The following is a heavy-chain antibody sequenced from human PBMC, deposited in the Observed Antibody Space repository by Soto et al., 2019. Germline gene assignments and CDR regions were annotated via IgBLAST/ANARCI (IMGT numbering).Heavy chain of an antibody. CDR3: ARGIEGWYQGRYYYGMDV. Sequence: QVQLQESGPGLVKPSETLSLTCTVSGGSVSSGSYYWSWIRQPPGKGLEWIGYIYYSGSTNYNPSRKGRVTISVDTSKNQCSLKLSSVTAADTAVYYCARGIEGWYQGRYYYGMDVWGQGTTVTVSS. J-gene: IGHJ6*02. D-gene: IGHD6-19*01. CDR1: GGSVSSGSYY. CDR2: IYYSGST. V-gene: IGHV4-61*01.